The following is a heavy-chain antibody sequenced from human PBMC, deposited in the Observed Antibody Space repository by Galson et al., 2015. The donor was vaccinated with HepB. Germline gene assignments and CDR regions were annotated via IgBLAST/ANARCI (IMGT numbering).Heavy chain of an antibody. D-gene: IGHD6-13*01. Sequence: SETLSLTCDVHGGSFSGYYWSWIRQPPGKGLEWIGEIKHSGYTSYNPSLKSRVTISVDRSKNQLSLTLSSVTAADTAVYYCARLGSSWRDYYYYAMDVWGQGTAVTVSS. CDR3: ARLGSSWRDYYYYAMDV. J-gene: IGHJ6*02. CDR1: GGSFSGYY. V-gene: IGHV4-34*01. CDR2: IKHSGYT.